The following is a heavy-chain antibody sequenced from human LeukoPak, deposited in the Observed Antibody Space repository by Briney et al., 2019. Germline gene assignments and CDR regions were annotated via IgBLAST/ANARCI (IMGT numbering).Heavy chain of an antibody. CDR3: TREGDFDY. J-gene: IGHJ4*02. V-gene: IGHV3-30*03. D-gene: IGHD1-26*01. CDR2: VSYDGSKK. Sequence: GGSLRLSCAASGFTFSDYGLHWVRQAPGKGLEWVAVVSYDGSKKYYADSVKGRFTISRDNSKNTLYLQMNSLRAEDTAVYYCTREGDFDYWGQGTLVTVSS. CDR1: GFTFSDYG.